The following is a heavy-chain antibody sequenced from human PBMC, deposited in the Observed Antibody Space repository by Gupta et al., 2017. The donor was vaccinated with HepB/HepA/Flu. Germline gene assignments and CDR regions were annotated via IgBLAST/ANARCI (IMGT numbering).Heavy chain of an antibody. Sequence: QVQLVESGGGVVQPGRSLRLSCAASGFTFSSYGMHWVRQAPGKGLEWVAVIWYDRSNKYYADSVKGRFTISRDNSKNTLYLQMNSLRAEDTAVYYCARDAATPFGGTGYYGMDVWGQGTTVTVSS. V-gene: IGHV3-33*01. J-gene: IGHJ6*02. D-gene: IGHD6-25*01. CDR3: ARDAATPFGGTGYYGMDV. CDR1: GFTFSSYG. CDR2: IWYDRSNK.